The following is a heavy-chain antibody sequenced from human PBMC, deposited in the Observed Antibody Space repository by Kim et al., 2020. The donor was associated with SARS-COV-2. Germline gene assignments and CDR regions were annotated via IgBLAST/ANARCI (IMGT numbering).Heavy chain of an antibody. CDR1: GFTVSSNY. J-gene: IGHJ3*02. CDR3: ASGGGGPLNDAFDI. D-gene: IGHD2-15*01. V-gene: IGHV3-53*01. CDR2: IYSGGST. Sequence: GGSLRLSCAASGFTVSSNYMSWVRQAPGKGLEWVSVIYSGGSTYYADSVKGRFTISRDNSKNTLYLQMNSLRAEDTAVYYCASGGGGPLNDAFDIWGQGTMVTVSS.